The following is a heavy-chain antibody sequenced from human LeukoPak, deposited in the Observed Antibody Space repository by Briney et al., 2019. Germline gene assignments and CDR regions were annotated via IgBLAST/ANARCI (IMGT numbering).Heavy chain of an antibody. Sequence: PGRSLRLSCAASGFTFSSYGMHWVRQAPGKGLEWVAVILYDGSNKYYGDSVKGRFTISRDNSKKTLYLQMNSLRVEDTAVYYCARGDGYNDAEYLQHWGQGTLVTVS. J-gene: IGHJ1*01. CDR1: GFTFSSYG. V-gene: IGHV3-33*01. CDR2: ILYDGSNK. D-gene: IGHD5-24*01. CDR3: ARGDGYNDAEYLQH.